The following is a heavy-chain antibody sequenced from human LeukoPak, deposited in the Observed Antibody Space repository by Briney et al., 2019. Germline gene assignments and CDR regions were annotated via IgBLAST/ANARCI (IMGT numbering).Heavy chain of an antibody. CDR1: GGTFSSYA. J-gene: IGHJ6*03. Sequence: SVKVSCKASGGTFSSYAISWVRQAPGQGLEWMGGIIPIFGTANYAQKFQGRVTITADKSTSTAYMELSSLRSEDTAVYYCARAASIAAAGNASNYYYYYYMDVWGKGTTVTVSS. CDR2: IIPIFGTA. V-gene: IGHV1-69*06. CDR3: ARAASIAAAGNASNYYYYYYMDV. D-gene: IGHD6-13*01.